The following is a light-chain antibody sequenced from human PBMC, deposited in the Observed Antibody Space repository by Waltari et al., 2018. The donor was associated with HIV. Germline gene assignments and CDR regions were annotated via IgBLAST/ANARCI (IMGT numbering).Light chain of an antibody. CDR2: WAS. CDR1: QSLLYSSNNKNY. V-gene: IGKV4-1*01. Sequence: DIVMTQSPDSLAVSLGERATINCKYSQSLLYSSNNKNYLAWYQQKPGQPPKLLIYWASMRESGVPERFSGSGSGTDFTLTISSLQAEDVAVYYCQQYYTIPLTFGGGTKVEIK. CDR3: QQYYTIPLT. J-gene: IGKJ4*01.